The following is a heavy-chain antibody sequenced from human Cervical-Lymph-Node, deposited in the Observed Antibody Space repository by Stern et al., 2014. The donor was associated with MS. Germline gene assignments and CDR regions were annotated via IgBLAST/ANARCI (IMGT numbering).Heavy chain of an antibody. V-gene: IGHV7-4-1*02. D-gene: IGHD6-19*01. CDR2: INTNTGHP. J-gene: IGHJ4*02. CDR1: GYTFTNYA. Sequence: VQLVQSGSEVKKPGEGVKVSCKASGYTFTNYAMNWVRQAPGQGLEWMGWINTNTGHPTYAQGFTGRFAFSLDTSLSTAHLQISSLKAADPPVYYCAREAWVAGQNGAHYWGQGTLVTVSS. CDR3: AREAWVAGQNGAHY.